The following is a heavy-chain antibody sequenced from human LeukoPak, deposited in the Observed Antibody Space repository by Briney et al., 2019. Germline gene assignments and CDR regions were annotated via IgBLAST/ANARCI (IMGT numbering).Heavy chain of an antibody. V-gene: IGHV4-4*02. J-gene: IGHJ4*02. Sequence: PSETLSLTCAVSDGSISSSHWWSWVRQTPGKGLEWIGEIYHSGATNYNPSLERRVTMSVDKSKNEFSLKMTSVTAADTAVYYCARDDIVVVPAARTLFDYWGQGTLVTVSS. CDR3: ARDDIVVVPAARTLFDY. D-gene: IGHD2-2*01. CDR2: IYHSGAT. CDR1: DGSISSSHW.